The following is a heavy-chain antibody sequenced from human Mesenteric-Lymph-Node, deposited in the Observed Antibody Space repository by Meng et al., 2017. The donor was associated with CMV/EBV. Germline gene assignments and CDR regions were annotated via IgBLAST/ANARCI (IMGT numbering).Heavy chain of an antibody. D-gene: IGHD4-17*01. Sequence: GGSLRLSCAASGFTFSSYSMNWVRQAPGKGLEWVSSISSSSSYIYYADSVKGRFTISRDNARNSLYLQMNGLRADDTAVYYCARDIGYGDSTQVFDYWGLGTLVTVSS. V-gene: IGHV3-21*01. J-gene: IGHJ4*02. CDR3: ARDIGYGDSTQVFDY. CDR1: GFTFSSYS. CDR2: ISSSSSYI.